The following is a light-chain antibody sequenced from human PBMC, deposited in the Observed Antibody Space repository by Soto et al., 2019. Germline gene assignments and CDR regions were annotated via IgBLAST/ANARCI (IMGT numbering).Light chain of an antibody. V-gene: IGLV2-14*01. CDR3: SSYTSSSTGV. CDR1: SSDVGGYNY. J-gene: IGLJ1*01. CDR2: DVS. Sequence: QSVLTQPASVSGSPGQSITISCTGTSSDVGGYNYVSWYQQHPGKAPKLMIYDVSNRPSGVSNRFSGSKSGNTASLTISGHQAEDEADYYCSSYTSSSTGVFGTGTKVTVL.